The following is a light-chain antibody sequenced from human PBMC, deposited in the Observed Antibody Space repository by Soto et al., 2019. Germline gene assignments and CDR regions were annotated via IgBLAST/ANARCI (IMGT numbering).Light chain of an antibody. V-gene: IGLV2-11*01. CDR1: SSDVGGYDF. J-gene: IGLJ2*01. CDR2: DVS. Sequence: QSALTQPHSVSGSPGQSVTISCTGTSSDVGGYDFVSWYQQHPGKVPKLMIYDVSTRPSGVPDRFSGSKSGNTASLTISGLQAEDDADYYCCSYAGTNILRIFGGGTKLTVL. CDR3: CSYAGTNILRI.